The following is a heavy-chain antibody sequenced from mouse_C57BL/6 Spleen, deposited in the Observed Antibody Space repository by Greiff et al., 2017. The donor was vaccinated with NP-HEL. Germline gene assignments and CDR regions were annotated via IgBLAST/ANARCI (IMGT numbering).Heavy chain of an antibody. J-gene: IGHJ4*01. V-gene: IGHV1-54*01. Sequence: QVQLQQSGAELVRPGTSVKLSCKASGYAFTNYLIEWVKQRPGQGLEWIGVINPGSGGTNYNEKFKGKATLTADKSSSTAYMQLSSLTSEDAAVYFCARDDYSYYAMDYWGQGTSVTVSS. CDR3: ARDDYSYYAMDY. D-gene: IGHD2-4*01. CDR1: GYAFTNYL. CDR2: INPGSGGT.